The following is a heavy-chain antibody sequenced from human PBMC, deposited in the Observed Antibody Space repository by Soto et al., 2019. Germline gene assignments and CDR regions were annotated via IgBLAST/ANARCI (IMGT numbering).Heavy chain of an antibody. V-gene: IGHV3-73*01. Sequence: EVQLVESGGGLVQPGGSLKLSCAASGFTFSGSTMHWVRQASGKGLEWVGRIRSKANNYATEYDASVKGRFTISRDDSKNTAYLQMNSLKTEDTAVYYCTYCSTTSCMDYWGQGTLVTVSS. D-gene: IGHD2-2*01. CDR2: IRSKANNYAT. CDR3: TYCSTTSCMDY. J-gene: IGHJ4*02. CDR1: GFTFSGST.